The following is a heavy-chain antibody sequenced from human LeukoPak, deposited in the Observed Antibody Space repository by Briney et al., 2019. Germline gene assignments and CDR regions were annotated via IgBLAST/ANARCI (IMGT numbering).Heavy chain of an antibody. J-gene: IGHJ3*02. V-gene: IGHV4-31*03. CDR1: GGSISSGGYY. D-gene: IGHD3-3*02. CDR3: AREGVLGAFDI. CDR2: IYYSGST. Sequence: SETLSLTCTVSGGSISSGGYYWSWIRQHPGKGLEWIGYIYYSGSTYYNPSLKSRVTISVDTSKNQFSLKLSSVTAADTAVYYCAREGVLGAFDIWSQGTMVTVSS.